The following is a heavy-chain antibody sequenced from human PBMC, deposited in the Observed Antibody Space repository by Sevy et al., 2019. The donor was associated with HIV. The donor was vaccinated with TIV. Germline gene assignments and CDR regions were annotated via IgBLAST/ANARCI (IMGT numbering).Heavy chain of an antibody. CDR1: GFTFSKYA. V-gene: IGHV3-30-3*01. J-gene: IGHJ4*02. CDR3: ARSPAYGDCAHYFDY. D-gene: IGHD4-17*01. CDR2: ISYDGSNK. Sequence: GGSLRLSCAAPGFTFSKYAMHWVRQAPGKGLEWVAVISYDGSNKYYADSVKGRFTISRDNSKNTLYLQMNSLRAEDTAGYYGARSPAYGDCAHYFDYWGQGTLVTVSS.